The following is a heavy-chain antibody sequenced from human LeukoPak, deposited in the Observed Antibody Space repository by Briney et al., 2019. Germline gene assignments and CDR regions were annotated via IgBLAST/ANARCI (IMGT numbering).Heavy chain of an antibody. J-gene: IGHJ3*02. V-gene: IGHV4-59*12. Sequence: SETLSLTCTVSGGSISSYYWSWIRQPPGKGLEWIGYIYYSGSTNYNPSLKSRVTMSVDTSKNQFSLKLSSVTAADTAVYYCARVGYCSSTSCYRSGPFDIWGQGTMVTVSS. D-gene: IGHD2-2*01. CDR3: ARVGYCSSTSCYRSGPFDI. CDR1: GGSISSYY. CDR2: IYYSGST.